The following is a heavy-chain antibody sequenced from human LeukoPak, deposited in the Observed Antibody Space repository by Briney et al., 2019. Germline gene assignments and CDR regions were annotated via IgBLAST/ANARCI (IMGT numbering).Heavy chain of an antibody. CDR2: ISSSSSYI. J-gene: IGHJ6*02. CDR3: ARSWLVYYWYYGMDV. Sequence: GGSLRLSCAASGFTFGSYSMNWVRQAPGKGLEWVSSISSSSSYIYYADSVKGRFTISRDNAKNSLYLQMNSLRAEDTAVYYFARSWLVYYWYYGMDVWGQGTTVTVSS. D-gene: IGHD5/OR15-5a*01. V-gene: IGHV3-21*01. CDR1: GFTFGSYS.